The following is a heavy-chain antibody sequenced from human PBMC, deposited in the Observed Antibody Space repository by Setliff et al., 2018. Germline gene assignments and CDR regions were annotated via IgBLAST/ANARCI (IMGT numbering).Heavy chain of an antibody. V-gene: IGHV4-39*01. CDR3: ARQGTYCDGGGGSCFPPNY. Sequence: PSETLSLTCTVSGDSISSSNYYWGWIRQPPGKGLEWIAAIKYSGSTSFNPSLKSRVTLSVDKSKSQFSPKLSSVTAVDAAVYYCARQGTYCDGGGGSCFPPNYWGQGTLVTVSS. J-gene: IGHJ4*02. D-gene: IGHD2-15*01. CDR2: IKYSGST. CDR1: GDSISSSNYY.